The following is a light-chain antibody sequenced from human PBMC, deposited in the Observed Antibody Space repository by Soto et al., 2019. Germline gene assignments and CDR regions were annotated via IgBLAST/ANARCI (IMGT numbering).Light chain of an antibody. Sequence: AIQLTQSPSSLSASVGDRVTITCRASQGISSALAWYQQKPGKAPKLLIYDASSLESGVPSRFRGSGYGKDFTLTISSLQPEDFETYYCQQFNSYPLFTFGPGTKVDIK. CDR1: QGISSA. V-gene: IGKV1-13*02. CDR2: DAS. CDR3: QQFNSYPLFT. J-gene: IGKJ3*01.